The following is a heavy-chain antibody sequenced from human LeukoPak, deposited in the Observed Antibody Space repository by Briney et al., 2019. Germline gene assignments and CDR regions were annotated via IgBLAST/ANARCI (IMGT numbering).Heavy chain of an antibody. V-gene: IGHV3-11*01. CDR3: ASESITMIVVVMNRYFDL. D-gene: IGHD3-22*01. Sequence: PGGSLRLSCAASRFTFSNYAMSWVRQAPGKGLEWVSYISSSGSTIYYADSVKGRFTISRDNAKNSLYLQMNSLRAEDTAVYYCASESITMIVVVMNRYFDLWGRGTLVTVSS. CDR2: ISSSGSTI. J-gene: IGHJ2*01. CDR1: RFTFSNYA.